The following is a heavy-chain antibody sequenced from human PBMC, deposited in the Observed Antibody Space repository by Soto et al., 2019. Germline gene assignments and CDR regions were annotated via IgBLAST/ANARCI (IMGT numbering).Heavy chain of an antibody. V-gene: IGHV3-21*01. CDR3: ARGKNPDYGDYFDY. D-gene: IGHD4-17*01. J-gene: IGHJ4*02. Sequence: KPGGSLRLSCAASGFTSSSYTMNWVRQAPGKGLEWVSSISSSSSYIYYVDSVKGRFTISRDNAKKSLYLQMNSLRAGDTAVYYCARGKNPDYGDYFDYWGQGTLVTVSS. CDR1: GFTSSSYT. CDR2: ISSSSSYI.